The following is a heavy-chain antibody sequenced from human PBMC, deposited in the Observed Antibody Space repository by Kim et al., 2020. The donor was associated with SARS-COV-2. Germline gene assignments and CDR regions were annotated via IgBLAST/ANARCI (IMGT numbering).Heavy chain of an antibody. D-gene: IGHD3-22*01. V-gene: IGHV3-30*04. J-gene: IGHJ4*01. CDR1: GFTFSSYA. CDR2: ISYDGSNK. CDR3: ATDKNYYDSSGSIDY. Sequence: GGSLRLSCAASGFTFSSYAMHWVRQAPGKGLEWVAVISYDGSNKYYADSVKGRFTISRDNSKNTLYLQMNSLRAEDTAVYYCATDKNYYDSSGSIDYWG.